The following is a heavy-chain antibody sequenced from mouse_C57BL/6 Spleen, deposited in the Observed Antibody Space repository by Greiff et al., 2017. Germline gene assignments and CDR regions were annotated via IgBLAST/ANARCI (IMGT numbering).Heavy chain of an antibody. CDR1: GYTFTSYW. CDR3: ARGYSPPGFAY. Sequence: QVQLQQPGAELVKPGASVKLSCKASGYTFTSYWMQWVKQRPGQGLEWIGEIDPSDSYTNYNQKFKGKATLTVDTSSSTAYMQLSSLTSEDSAVYYCARGYSPPGFAYWGQGTLVTVSA. D-gene: IGHD2-3*01. V-gene: IGHV1-50*01. J-gene: IGHJ3*01. CDR2: IDPSDSYT.